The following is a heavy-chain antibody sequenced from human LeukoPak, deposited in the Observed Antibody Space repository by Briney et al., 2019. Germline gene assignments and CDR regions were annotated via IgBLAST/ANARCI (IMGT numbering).Heavy chain of an antibody. V-gene: IGHV3-23*01. Sequence: GGSLRLSCAASGFTFSSYAMSWVRQAPGKGLEWVSAISGSGGSTYYADSVKGRFTISRDNSKNTLYLQMNSLRAEDTAVYYCAKDAYDYIWGSYKAQNYLDYWGQGTLVTVSS. J-gene: IGHJ4*02. CDR1: GFTFSSYA. CDR2: ISGSGGST. CDR3: AKDAYDYIWGSYKAQNYLDY. D-gene: IGHD3-16*01.